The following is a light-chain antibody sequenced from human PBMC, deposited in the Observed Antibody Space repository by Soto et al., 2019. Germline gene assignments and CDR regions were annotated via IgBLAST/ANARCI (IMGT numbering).Light chain of an antibody. CDR1: SSDVGGYNF. V-gene: IGLV2-11*01. CDR3: FSYAGSYTLGV. CDR2: DVS. Sequence: QSVLTQPRSVSGSPGQSVAISCTGTSSDVGGYNFVSWYQQHPGKAPKLIIYDVSKRPSGVPDRFSGSKSGNTASLSLSGRQAEDEDDYYCFSYAGSYTLGVFGGGTELTVL. J-gene: IGLJ3*02.